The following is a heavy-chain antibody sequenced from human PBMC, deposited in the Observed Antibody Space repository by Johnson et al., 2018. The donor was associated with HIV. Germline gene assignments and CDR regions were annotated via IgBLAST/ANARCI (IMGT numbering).Heavy chain of an antibody. CDR3: ARNEYSNYGGRDAFDI. Sequence: QVQLVESGGGVVQPGGSLRLSCAASGFTFSSYGMHWVRQAPGKGLEWVAFIRYDGSNKYYADSVKGRFTISRDNAKNSLYLQMNSLRAEDTALYYCARNEYSNYGGRDAFDIWGQGTMVTVPS. V-gene: IGHV3-30*02. D-gene: IGHD4-11*01. CDR1: GFTFSSYG. CDR2: IRYDGSNK. J-gene: IGHJ3*02.